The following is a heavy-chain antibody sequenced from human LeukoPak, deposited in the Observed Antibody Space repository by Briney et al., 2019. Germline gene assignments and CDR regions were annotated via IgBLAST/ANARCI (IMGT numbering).Heavy chain of an antibody. CDR1: GFTFHHYA. Sequence: AGGSLRLSCAASGFTFHHYAIHWVRQVPGKGLEWVAGISWNSANIGYADSVKGRFTISRDDAKNSVYLQMNSLRAEDTAVYYCAREKELRYFDWLPVHAFDIWGQGTMVTVSS. D-gene: IGHD3-9*01. CDR3: AREKELRYFDWLPVHAFDI. CDR2: ISWNSANI. J-gene: IGHJ3*02. V-gene: IGHV3-9*01.